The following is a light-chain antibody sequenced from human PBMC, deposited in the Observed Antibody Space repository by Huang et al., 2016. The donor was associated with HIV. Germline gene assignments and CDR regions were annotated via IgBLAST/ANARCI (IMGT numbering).Light chain of an antibody. CDR1: QSVSTN. J-gene: IGKJ4*01. CDR2: GTS. V-gene: IGKV3-15*01. CDR3: QQYYDWPPLT. Sequence: EIVMTQSPATLSVSPGERATLSCWASQSVSTNLAWYQQKPGQAPRRLMYGTSNRATGIPARFSGSGSGTEFTLTISSLQSEDFAVYYCQQYYDWPPLTFGGGTKVEIK.